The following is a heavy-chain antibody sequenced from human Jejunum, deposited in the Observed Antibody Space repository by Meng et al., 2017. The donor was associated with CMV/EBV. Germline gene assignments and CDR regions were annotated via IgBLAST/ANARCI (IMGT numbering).Heavy chain of an antibody. Sequence: FTFRTRAMSWGDRAPGEGLEWVSGIYNDDTTPYFVESVKGRFTISRDNSKNTLYLQVNRLGGEDTALYYCARVARGSGWSYYFDLWGQGTQVTVSS. V-gene: IGHV3-23*03. CDR3: ARVARGSGWSYYFDL. D-gene: IGHD6-19*01. CDR1: FTFRTRA. J-gene: IGHJ4*02. CDR2: IYNDDTTP.